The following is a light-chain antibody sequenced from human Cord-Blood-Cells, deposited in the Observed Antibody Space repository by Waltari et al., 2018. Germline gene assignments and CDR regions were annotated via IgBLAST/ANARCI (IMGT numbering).Light chain of an antibody. CDR1: SSDVGGYNY. CDR3: SSYTSSSTYV. V-gene: IGLV2-14*01. J-gene: IGLJ1*01. CDR2: DAS. Sequence: QSALTQPASVSGSPGQSITISCTGTSSDVGGYNYVSWYQQHPGKAPKLMIYDASNRPSGVSNRFSGSKAGNTASRTISGLQAEDEADYYCSSYTSSSTYVFGTGTKVTVL.